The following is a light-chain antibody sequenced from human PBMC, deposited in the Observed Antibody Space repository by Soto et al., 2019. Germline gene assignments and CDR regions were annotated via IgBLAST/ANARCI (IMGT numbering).Light chain of an antibody. CDR3: LISYNGPYV. J-gene: IGLJ1*01. CDR2: DTV. CDR1: TGTVTSGHY. Sequence: QAVVTQEPSLTLSPGGTVTLTCGSSTGTVTSGHYPYWFQQKPGQAPRTLIYDTVKKHSWTPARFSGSLLGGKAALTLSGAQPEDEADYYCLISYNGPYVLGPGTKVHRP. V-gene: IGLV7-46*01.